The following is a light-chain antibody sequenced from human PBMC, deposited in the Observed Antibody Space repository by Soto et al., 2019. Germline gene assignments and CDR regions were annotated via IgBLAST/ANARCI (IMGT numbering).Light chain of an antibody. V-gene: IGLV2-8*01. J-gene: IGLJ1*01. Sequence: QSALTQPPSASGSPGQSVTISCTGTSSDVGVYKYVSWYQQHPGKAPKLMIFEVNKLPSGVPDRFSGSKSGNTASLTVSGLQAEDEADYYGSSYAGINNLGVFGPGTKLTDL. CDR3: SSYAGINNLGV. CDR2: EVN. CDR1: SSDVGVYKY.